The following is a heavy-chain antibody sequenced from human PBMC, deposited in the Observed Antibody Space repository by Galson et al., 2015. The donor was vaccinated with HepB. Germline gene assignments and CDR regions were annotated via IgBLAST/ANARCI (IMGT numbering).Heavy chain of an antibody. V-gene: IGHV1-69*06. J-gene: IGHJ4*02. CDR2: INPLFGTT. CDR3: ATNLARGIFFEY. D-gene: IGHD3-10*01. CDR1: GDIFNNNP. Sequence: SVKVSCKASGDIFNNNPSSWVRQSPGQGPEWMGEINPLFGTTNYAQKFQGRVKLIADKSTTSTYMELSSLTSDDTAVYYCATNLARGIFFEYWGQGTLVTVSS.